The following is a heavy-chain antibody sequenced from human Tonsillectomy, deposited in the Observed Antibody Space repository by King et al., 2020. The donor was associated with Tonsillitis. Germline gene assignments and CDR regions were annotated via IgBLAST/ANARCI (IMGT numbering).Heavy chain of an antibody. V-gene: IGHV4-59*08. CDR3: ARHGGFYSDSSFDY. Sequence: VQLQESGPGLVKPSETLSLTCTVSGGSIISYYWSWIRQPPGKGLEWIGYIYYSGSTNYNPSLKSRLTISVDTSKNQFSLKLSSVTAADTALYYCARHGGFYSDSSFDYWGQGTLVTVSS. J-gene: IGHJ4*02. CDR1: GGSIISYY. D-gene: IGHD3-22*01. CDR2: IYYSGST.